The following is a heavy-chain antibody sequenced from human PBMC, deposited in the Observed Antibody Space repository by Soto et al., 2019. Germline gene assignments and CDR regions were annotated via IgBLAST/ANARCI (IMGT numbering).Heavy chain of an antibody. J-gene: IGHJ3*02. Sequence: QVQLVQSGAEVKKPGSSVKVSCKASGGTFSSYTISWVRQAPGQGLEWMGRIIPILGIANYAQKFQGRVTITADKSTSTAYMELSSLRSEDTAVYYCARDPRGVLWSGTADAFDIWGQGTMVTVSS. CDR3: ARDPRGVLWSGTADAFDI. CDR2: IIPILGIA. V-gene: IGHV1-69*08. D-gene: IGHD3-3*01. CDR1: GGTFSSYT.